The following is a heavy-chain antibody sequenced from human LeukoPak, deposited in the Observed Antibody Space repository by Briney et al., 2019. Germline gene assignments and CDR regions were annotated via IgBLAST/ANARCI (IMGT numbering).Heavy chain of an antibody. Sequence: SETLSLTCAVYGVSFSGYYWSWIRQPPGKGLEWIGEINHSGSTNYNPSLKSRVTISVDTSKNQFSLKLSSVTAADTAVYYCARWEYDSSGYYDYWGQGTLVTVSS. V-gene: IGHV4-34*01. CDR2: INHSGST. CDR3: ARWEYDSSGYYDY. J-gene: IGHJ4*02. CDR1: GVSFSGYY. D-gene: IGHD3-22*01.